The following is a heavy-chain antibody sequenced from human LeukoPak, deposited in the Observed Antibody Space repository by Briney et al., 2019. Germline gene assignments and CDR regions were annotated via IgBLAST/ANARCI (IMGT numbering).Heavy chain of an antibody. D-gene: IGHD3-10*01. Sequence: SSETLSLTCTVSGYSISSGYYWGWIRQPPGKGLEWIGSIYHSGSTYYNPSLKSRVTISVDTSKNQFSLKLSSVTAADTAVYYCARSYYYGSGSFELDYWGQGTLVTVSS. J-gene: IGHJ4*02. CDR3: ARSYYYGSGSFELDY. CDR2: IYHSGST. CDR1: GYSISSGYY. V-gene: IGHV4-38-2*02.